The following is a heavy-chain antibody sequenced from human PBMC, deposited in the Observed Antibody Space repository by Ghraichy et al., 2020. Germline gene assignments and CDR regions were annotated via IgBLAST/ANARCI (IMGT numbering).Heavy chain of an antibody. CDR1: GFTFRNYA. Sequence: GGSLRLSCAASGFTFRNYAMHWLRQAPGKGLEWVAVIASDGSVQYYVDSVKGRFTISRDNSRNTLYLQMDSLRAEDTAVYYCARDLPVTAVHYFHHWGQGTLVTVSS. V-gene: IGHV3-30*04. CDR3: ARDLPVTAVHYFHH. D-gene: IGHD2-21*02. CDR2: IASDGSVQ. J-gene: IGHJ1*01.